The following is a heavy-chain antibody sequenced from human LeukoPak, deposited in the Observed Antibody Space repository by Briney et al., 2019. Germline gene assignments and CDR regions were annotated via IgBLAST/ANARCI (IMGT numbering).Heavy chain of an antibody. CDR2: INPNSGGT. D-gene: IGHD5-12*01. CDR1: GYTFTGYY. V-gene: IGHV1-2*06. CDR3: ARVRVATIFTSMAYFDY. J-gene: IGHJ4*02. Sequence: ASVKVSCKASGYTFTGYYMHWVRQAPGQGLEWMGRINPNSGGTNYAQKFQGRVTMTRDTSISTAYMDLSRLRSDDTAVYYCARVRVATIFTSMAYFDYWGQGTLVTVSS.